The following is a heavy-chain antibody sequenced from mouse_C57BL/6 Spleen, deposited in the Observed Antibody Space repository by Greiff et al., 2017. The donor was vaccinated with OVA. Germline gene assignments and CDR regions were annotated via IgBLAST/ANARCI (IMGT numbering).Heavy chain of an antibody. Sequence: QVTLKESGPGILQSSQTLSLTCSFSGFSLSTSGMGVSWIRQPSGKGLEWLAHIYWDDDKRYNPSLKSRLTISKDTSRNQVFLKITSVDTADTATYYCATHDYDVRCAYWGQGTLVTVSA. J-gene: IGHJ3*01. CDR3: ATHDYDVRCAY. V-gene: IGHV8-12*01. D-gene: IGHD2-4*01. CDR1: GFSLSTSGMG. CDR2: IYWDDDK.